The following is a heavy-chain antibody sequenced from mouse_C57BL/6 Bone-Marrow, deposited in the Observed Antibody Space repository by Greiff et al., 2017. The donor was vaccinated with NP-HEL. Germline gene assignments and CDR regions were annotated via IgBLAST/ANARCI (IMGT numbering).Heavy chain of an antibody. J-gene: IGHJ3*01. Sequence: QVQLQQSGPELVKPGASVKLSCKASGYAFSSYWMHWVKQRPGQGLAWIGYINPSSGYTKYNQKFKDKATLTADKSSSTAYMQLSSLTYEDSAVYYCARGIKRFAYWGQGTRVTVSA. CDR2: INPSSGYT. CDR3: ARGIKRFAY. V-gene: IGHV1-7*01. CDR1: GYAFSSYW. D-gene: IGHD2-4*01.